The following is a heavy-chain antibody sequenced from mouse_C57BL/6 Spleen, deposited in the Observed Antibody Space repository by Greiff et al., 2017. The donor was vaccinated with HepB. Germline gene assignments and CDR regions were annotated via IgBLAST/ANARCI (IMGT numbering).Heavy chain of an antibody. CDR2: INPNNGGT. D-gene: IGHD2-1*01. V-gene: IGHV1-26*01. Sequence: VQLQQSGPELVKPGASVKISCKASGYTFTDYYMNWVKQSHGKSLEWIGDINPNNGGTSYNQKFKGKATLTVDKSSSTAYMELRSLTSEDSAVYYCASVTTYYFDYWRQGTTLTVSS. J-gene: IGHJ2*01. CDR1: GYTFTDYY. CDR3: ASVTTYYFDY.